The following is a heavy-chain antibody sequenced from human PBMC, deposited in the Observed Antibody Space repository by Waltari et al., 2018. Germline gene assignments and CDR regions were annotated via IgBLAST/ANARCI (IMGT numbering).Heavy chain of an antibody. Sequence: LQLQESDPGLMQPSETLSLTCIVSRGTIENRRYYWGWIRQPPGKGLEWIGSVYYSGAAYYSPSLKSRVTILVDTSKNQFSLTLSSVTVADTAVYYCGRYSTYPDVCLDPWGQGTLVTVSP. CDR1: RGTIENRRYY. V-gene: IGHV4-39*07. D-gene: IGHD3-16*02. CDR3: GRYSTYPDVCLDP. J-gene: IGHJ5*02. CDR2: VYYSGAA.